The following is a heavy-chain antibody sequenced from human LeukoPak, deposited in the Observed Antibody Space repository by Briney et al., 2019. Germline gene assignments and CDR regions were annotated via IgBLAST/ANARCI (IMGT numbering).Heavy chain of an antibody. CDR2: ISGSGGSK. D-gene: IGHD3-10*01. Sequence: PGGSLRLSCAASGFTFSSYAMSWVRQAPGKGLEWVSAISGSGGSKYYADSVKGRFTISRDNSKNTLYLQMNSLRAEDTAVYYCAKDQPAKRRLLWFGELSGAFDIWGQGTMVTVSS. V-gene: IGHV3-23*01. CDR3: AKDQPAKRRLLWFGELSGAFDI. J-gene: IGHJ3*02. CDR1: GFTFSSYA.